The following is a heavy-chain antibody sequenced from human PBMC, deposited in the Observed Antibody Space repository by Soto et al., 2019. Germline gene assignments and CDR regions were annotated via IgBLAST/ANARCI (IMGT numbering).Heavy chain of an antibody. D-gene: IGHD1-1*01. V-gene: IGHV3-23*01. CDR3: AKRERWPASGPY. J-gene: IGHJ4*02. CDR1: GFTFSSYS. CDR2: ISGSGDNT. Sequence: PGGSLRLSCAASGFTFSSYSMTWVRQAPGKGLEWVSDISGSGDNTYYAYSVKGRFTISRDNSKNTLDLQMNNLRADEPALSYPAKRERWPASGPYWGQGTLVTVSS.